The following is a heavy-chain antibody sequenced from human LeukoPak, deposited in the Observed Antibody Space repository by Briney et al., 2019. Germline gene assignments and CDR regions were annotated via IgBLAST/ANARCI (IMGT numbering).Heavy chain of an antibody. V-gene: IGHV3-48*04. CDR1: GFTFSSYA. CDR2: ISSSGSTI. J-gene: IGHJ5*02. CDR3: ARDHSGRTWLSIAAAGENWFDP. Sequence: GGSLRLSCAASGFTFSSYAMSWVRQAPGRGLEWVSYISSSGSTIYYADSVKGRFTISRDNAKNSLYLQMNSLRAEDTAVYYCARDHSGRTWLSIAAAGENWFDPWGQGTLVTVSS. D-gene: IGHD6-13*01.